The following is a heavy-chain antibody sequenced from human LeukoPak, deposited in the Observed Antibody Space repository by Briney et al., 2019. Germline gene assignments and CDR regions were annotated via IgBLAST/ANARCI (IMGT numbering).Heavy chain of an antibody. CDR2: INSDGTST. CDR1: GFTVSNFW. Sequence: GGSLRLSCAASGFTVSNFWMHWVRQAPGQGLVWVSRINSDGTSTNYADSVKGRLTISRDNTKNTLYLQMNSLTVEDTAVYYCARETWSWGGDAFDIWGRGTMVTVSS. V-gene: IGHV3-74*01. D-gene: IGHD3-16*01. CDR3: ARETWSWGGDAFDI. J-gene: IGHJ3*02.